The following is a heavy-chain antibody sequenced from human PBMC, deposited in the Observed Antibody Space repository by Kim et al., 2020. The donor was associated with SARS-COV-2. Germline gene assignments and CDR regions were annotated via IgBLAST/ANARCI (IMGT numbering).Heavy chain of an antibody. V-gene: IGHV3-23*01. D-gene: IGHD3-22*01. Sequence: GGSLSLSCAASGFTFSSYAMSWVRQAPGKGLEWVSAISGSGGSTYYADSVKGRFTISRDNSKNTLYLQMNSLRAEDTAVYYCAKDSYYYDSSGYFDWFDPWGQGTLVTVSS. CDR2: ISGSGGST. CDR1: GFTFSSYA. CDR3: AKDSYYYDSSGYFDWFDP. J-gene: IGHJ5*02.